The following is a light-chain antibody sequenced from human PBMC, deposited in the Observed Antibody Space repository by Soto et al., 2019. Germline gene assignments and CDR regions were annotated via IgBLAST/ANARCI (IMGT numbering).Light chain of an antibody. CDR1: SSDVGGNKY. V-gene: IGLV2-14*01. CDR2: DVS. J-gene: IGLJ1*01. CDR3: SAFTGTTYV. Sequence: QSALTQPASVSRSPGQSITISCTGSSSDVGGNKYVSWYQQYPGKAPKLMICDVSNRPSGVSNRFSGSKSGNTASLTISGLQAEDEADYYCSAFTGTTYVFGTGTKLTVL.